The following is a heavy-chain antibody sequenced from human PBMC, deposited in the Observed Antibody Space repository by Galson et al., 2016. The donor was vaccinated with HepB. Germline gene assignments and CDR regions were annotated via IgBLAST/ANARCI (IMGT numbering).Heavy chain of an antibody. CDR3: ARGIGAADY. Sequence: SETLSLTCAVSGGSISSNNWWGWVRQPPGKGLEWIGEISRSGSTNYSPSLKSRVTMSQDKSKNQFSLNLRSVTAADTAVYYCARGIGAADYWGQGILVTVSS. J-gene: IGHJ4*02. V-gene: IGHV4-4*02. CDR1: GGSISSNNW. CDR2: ISRSGST. D-gene: IGHD1-26*01.